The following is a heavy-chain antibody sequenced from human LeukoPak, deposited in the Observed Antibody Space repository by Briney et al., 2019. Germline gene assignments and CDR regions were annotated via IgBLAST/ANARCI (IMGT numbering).Heavy chain of an antibody. J-gene: IGHJ6*02. CDR1: GFTFSSYA. Sequence: GGSLRLSCAASGFTFSSYAMHWVRQAPGKGLEWVAVISYDGSNKYYADSVKGRFTISRDNSKNTLYLQMNTLRVEDTAVYYCAKGRLLGAPWGMDVWGQGTTVTVSS. D-gene: IGHD1-26*01. CDR2: ISYDGSNK. V-gene: IGHV3-30-3*01. CDR3: AKGRLLGAPWGMDV.